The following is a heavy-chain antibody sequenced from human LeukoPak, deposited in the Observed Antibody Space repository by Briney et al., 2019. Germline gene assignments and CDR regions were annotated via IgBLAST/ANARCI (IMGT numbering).Heavy chain of an antibody. CDR1: GFTFSNAW. J-gene: IGHJ4*02. CDR3: TTDSYYDSSGYYPSFDY. V-gene: IGHV3-15*01. CDR2: IKSKTYGGTT. D-gene: IGHD3-22*01. Sequence: GGSLILSCAASGFTFSNAWMSWVRQAPGTVLEWVGLIKSKTYGGTTDYAAPVKGRFTISRDDSENTLYLQMNSLKTEDTAVYFCTTDSYYDSSGYYPSFDYWGQGTLVTVSS.